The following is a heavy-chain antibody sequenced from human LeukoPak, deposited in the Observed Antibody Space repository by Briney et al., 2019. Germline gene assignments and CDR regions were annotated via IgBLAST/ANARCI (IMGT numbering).Heavy chain of an antibody. CDR3: ARGPDCSGGSCYPWGNNCFDP. J-gene: IGHJ5*02. CDR2: IYYSGNT. V-gene: IGHV4-39*07. Sequence: SETLSLTCTVSGGSISSSSYYWGWIRQPPGKGLEWIGIIYYSGNTYYNPSLKSRVTISVDTSRNQFSLKLSSVTAADTAVYYCARGPDCSGGSCYPWGNNCFDPWGQGTLVTVSS. D-gene: IGHD2-15*01. CDR1: GGSISSSSYY.